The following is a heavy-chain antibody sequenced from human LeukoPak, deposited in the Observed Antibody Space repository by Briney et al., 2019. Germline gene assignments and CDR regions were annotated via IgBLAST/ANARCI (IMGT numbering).Heavy chain of an antibody. D-gene: IGHD3-22*01. V-gene: IGHV1-46*01. CDR1: GYTFTDYY. CDR3: ARMVIGGSPYFDY. J-gene: IGHJ4*02. Sequence: ASVKVSCKASGYTFTDYYMHWVRQAPGQGLEWMGIINPSGGSTSYAQKFQGRVTMTRDMSTSTVYMELSSLRSEDTAVYFCARMVIGGSPYFDYWGQGTLVTVSS. CDR2: INPSGGST.